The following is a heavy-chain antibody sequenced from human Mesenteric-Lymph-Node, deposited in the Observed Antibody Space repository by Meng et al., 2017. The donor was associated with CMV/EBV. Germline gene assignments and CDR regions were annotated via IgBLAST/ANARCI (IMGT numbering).Heavy chain of an antibody. V-gene: IGHV1-18*01. CDR2: ISTYNGKT. J-gene: IGHJ4*02. D-gene: IGHD2-8*01. Sequence: ASVTVSCKASCYTFTNYGITWVRQAPGQGLEWMGWISTYNGKTNFAQKFQGRVTMTTDTSTSTAHMELRSLRFDDTAVYYCARLRSSLMSGGMAFWGQGTLVTVSS. CDR3: ARLRSSLMSGGMAF. CDR1: CYTFTNYG.